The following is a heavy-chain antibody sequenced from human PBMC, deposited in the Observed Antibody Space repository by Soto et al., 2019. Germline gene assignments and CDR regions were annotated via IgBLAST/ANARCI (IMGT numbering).Heavy chain of an antibody. Sequence: QLQLQESGPGLVKPSETLSLTCSLSGGAISDARFYWGWIRQTPGNGLEWIGSIFYSGTTFFNPALQSRVTLSVDTSENQVSLKLSSVTAADTALYFCARQKWEQPKWFDPWGQGTLVTVSS. CDR2: IFYSGTT. J-gene: IGHJ5*02. CDR1: GGAISDARFY. CDR3: ARQKWEQPKWFDP. D-gene: IGHD1-26*01. V-gene: IGHV4-39*01.